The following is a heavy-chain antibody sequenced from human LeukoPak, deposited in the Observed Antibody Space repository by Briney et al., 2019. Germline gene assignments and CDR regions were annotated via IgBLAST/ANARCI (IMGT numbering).Heavy chain of an antibody. J-gene: IGHJ4*02. Sequence: GGSLRLSCAASGFTFSSYAMSWARQAPGKGLEWVSAISGSGGSTYYADSVKGRFTISRDNSKNTLYLQMNSLRAEDTAVYYCAKGVYYYDSSGYYYTYYFDYWGQGTLVTVSS. D-gene: IGHD3-22*01. CDR1: GFTFSSYA. CDR2: ISGSGGST. CDR3: AKGVYYYDSSGYYYTYYFDY. V-gene: IGHV3-23*01.